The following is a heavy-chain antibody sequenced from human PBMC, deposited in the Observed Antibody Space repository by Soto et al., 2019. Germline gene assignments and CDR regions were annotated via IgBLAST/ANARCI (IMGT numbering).Heavy chain of an antibody. V-gene: IGHV4-38-2*01. CDR1: GYSISSGYY. D-gene: IGHD4-17*01. Sequence: PSETLSLTCAVSGYSISSGYYWGWIRQPPGKGLEWIGTIYHDGTTYYNPSLKSRVTISVDTSRNHFSLKVNSLTAADTAVYSCASGDYNDYQGCFDSWGQGTLVTVSS. J-gene: IGHJ5*01. CDR2: IYHDGTT. CDR3: ASGDYNDYQGCFDS.